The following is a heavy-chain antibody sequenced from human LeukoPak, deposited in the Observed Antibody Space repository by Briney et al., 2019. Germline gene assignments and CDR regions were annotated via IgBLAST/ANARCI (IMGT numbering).Heavy chain of an antibody. CDR1: GGSISRGYY. D-gene: IGHD3-9*01. V-gene: IGHV4-61*01. CDR3: ARLTGYSSESWFDP. Sequence: SETLSLTCTVSGGSISRGYYWSWIRQPPGKGLEWIGYIYYSGSTNYNPSLKSRVTISVHTSKNQFSLKLSSVTAADTAVYYCARLTGYSSESWFDPWGQGTLVTVSS. CDR2: IYYSGST. J-gene: IGHJ5*02.